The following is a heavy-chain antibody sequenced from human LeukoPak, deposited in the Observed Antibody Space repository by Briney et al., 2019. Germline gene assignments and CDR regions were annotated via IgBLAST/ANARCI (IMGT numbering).Heavy chain of an antibody. D-gene: IGHD6-13*01. CDR3: ARRGIAAAGYDY. V-gene: IGHV4-59*08. CDR1: GGSISSYY. Sequence: ADTLSLTCTVSGGSISSYYWSWIRQPPGKGLEWIGYIYYSGTTNYNPSLKSRVTILVDTSKNQFSLNLSSVTAADTAVYYCARRGIAAAGYDYWGQGTLVPVFS. J-gene: IGHJ4*02. CDR2: IYYSGTT.